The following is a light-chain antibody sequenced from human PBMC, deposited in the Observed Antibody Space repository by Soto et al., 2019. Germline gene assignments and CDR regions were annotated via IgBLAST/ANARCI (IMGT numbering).Light chain of an antibody. Sequence: EIVMTQSPATLSVSPGERDPLSCMASPSVSSNLSWYQQKPGQAPRLLIYGASTRATGIPARFSGSGSGTAFTISISSLQSEDFSGSEWQQYNNWPPYTCGQGTKLEIK. J-gene: IGKJ2*01. CDR1: PSVSSN. CDR3: QQYNNWPPYT. CDR2: GAS. V-gene: IGKV3-15*01.